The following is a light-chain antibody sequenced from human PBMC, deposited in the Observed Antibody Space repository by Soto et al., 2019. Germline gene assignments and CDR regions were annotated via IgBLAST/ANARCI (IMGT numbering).Light chain of an antibody. CDR3: CSYAGSKV. CDR2: DVV. Sequence: QSALTQPASVSGSPGQSITISCTGTSSDVGGFNSVSWYQLRPGTAPKLILYDVVDRPSGVSNRFSGSKSGNTASLTISGLQAEDEADYYCCSYAGSKVFGTGTKVTVL. CDR1: SSDVGGFNS. J-gene: IGLJ1*01. V-gene: IGLV2-23*02.